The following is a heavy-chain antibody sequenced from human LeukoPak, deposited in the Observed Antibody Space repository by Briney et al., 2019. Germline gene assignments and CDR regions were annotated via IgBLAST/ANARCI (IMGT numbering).Heavy chain of an antibody. CDR3: AKCAESYGNDAFDM. D-gene: IGHD3-16*01. CDR1: GFTFSSYA. CDR2: ISGSGGST. J-gene: IGHJ3*02. Sequence: PGGSLRLSCAASGFTFSSYAMSWVRQAPGKGLEWVSAISGSGGSTYYADSVKGRFTISRDNSKSTMYLQMNSLRVEDTAVYYCAKCAESYGNDAFDMWGPGTMVTVSS. V-gene: IGHV3-23*01.